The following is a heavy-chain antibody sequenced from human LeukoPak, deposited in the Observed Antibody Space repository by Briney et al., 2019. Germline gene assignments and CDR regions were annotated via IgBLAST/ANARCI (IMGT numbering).Heavy chain of an antibody. CDR3: ASVVPATTHYYYYYGMDV. Sequence: SETLSLTCTVSGGSISGSTFYWAWIRQPPGKGLEWIGNIHYTGTTYYNPSLKSRVTISVDTSKNQFSLKLSSVTAADTAVYYCASVVPATTHYYYYYGMDVWGQGTTVTVSS. D-gene: IGHD2-2*01. J-gene: IGHJ6*02. CDR2: IHYTGTT. CDR1: GGSISGSTFY. V-gene: IGHV4-39*07.